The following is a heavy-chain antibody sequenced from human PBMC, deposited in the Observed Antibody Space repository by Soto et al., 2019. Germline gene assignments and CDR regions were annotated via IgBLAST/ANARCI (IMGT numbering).Heavy chain of an antibody. CDR2: MYYSGST. CDR1: GGSISSNY. CDR3: ASDLAAFSSGWYNLGFDS. J-gene: IGHJ4*02. D-gene: IGHD6-19*01. V-gene: IGHV4-59*01. Sequence: SETLSLTCTVSGGSISSNYWSWIRQPTGKGLEWIGYMYYSGSTYYNPSLKSRVTISVDTSKNQFSLKLSSVTAADTAVYYCASDLAAFSSGWYNLGFDSWGQGTLVTVSS.